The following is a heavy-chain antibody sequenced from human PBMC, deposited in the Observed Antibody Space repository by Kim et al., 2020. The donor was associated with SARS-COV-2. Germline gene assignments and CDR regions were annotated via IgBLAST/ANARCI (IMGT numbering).Heavy chain of an antibody. D-gene: IGHD3-3*01. V-gene: IGHV4-4*02. Sequence: SETLSLTCAVSGGSISSSNWWSWVRQPPGKGLEWIGEIYHSGSTNYNPSLKSRVTISVDKSKNQFSLKLSSVTAADTAVYYCARKEGVRDFWSGYYSGWGQGTLVTVSS. J-gene: IGHJ4*02. CDR1: GGSISSSNW. CDR3: ARKEGVRDFWSGYYSG. CDR2: IYHSGST.